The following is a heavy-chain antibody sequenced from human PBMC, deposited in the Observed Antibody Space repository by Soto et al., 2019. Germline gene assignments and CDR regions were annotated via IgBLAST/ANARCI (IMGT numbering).Heavy chain of an antibody. V-gene: IGHV3-23*01. CDR1: GFTFSSYG. CDR3: AKEDDSEYYYYGTDV. J-gene: IGHJ6*02. CDR2: ISGSGGST. Sequence: GGSLRLSCAASGFTFSSYGMSWVRQAPGKGLEWVSAISGSGGSTYYADSVKGRFTISRDNSKNTLYLQMNSLRAEDTAVYYCAKEDDSEYYYYGTDVWGQGTTVTVSS. D-gene: IGHD1-1*01.